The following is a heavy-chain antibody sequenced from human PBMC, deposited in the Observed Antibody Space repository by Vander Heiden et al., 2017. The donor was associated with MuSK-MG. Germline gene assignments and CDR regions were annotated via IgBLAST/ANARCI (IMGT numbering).Heavy chain of an antibody. CDR3: ARDRRPTMIVGGLHDDYFDY. J-gene: IGHJ4*02. CDR2: INHSGST. V-gene: IGHV4-34*01. Sequence: QVQLQQWGAGLLKPSETLSLTCAVYGGSFSGYYWSWIRQPPGKGLEWIGEINHSGSTNYNPSLKSRVTISVDTSKNQFSLKRSSVTAADTAVYYCARDRRPTMIVGGLHDDYFDYWGQGTLVTVSS. D-gene: IGHD3-22*01. CDR1: GGSFSGYY.